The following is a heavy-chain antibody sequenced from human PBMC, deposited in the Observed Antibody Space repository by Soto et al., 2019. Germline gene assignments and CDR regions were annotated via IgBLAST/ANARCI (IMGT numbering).Heavy chain of an antibody. V-gene: IGHV4-38-2*01. CDR1: GHSISSGYY. Sequence: PSETLSLTCAVSGHSISSGYYWGWIRQPPGKGLEWIGSIYHSGSTYYNPSLKSRVTISVDTSKNQFSLKLSSVTAADTAVYYCARVYPPGSGHWGQGTLVTVSS. CDR3: ARVYPPGSGH. J-gene: IGHJ4*02. CDR2: IYHSGST. D-gene: IGHD3-10*01.